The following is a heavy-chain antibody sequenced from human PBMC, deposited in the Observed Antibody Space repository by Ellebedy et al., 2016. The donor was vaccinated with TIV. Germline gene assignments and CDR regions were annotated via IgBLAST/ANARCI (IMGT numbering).Heavy chain of an antibody. D-gene: IGHD3-22*01. CDR2: IKQDGSEK. CDR3: AKERSSGYCDY. V-gene: IGHV3-7*03. J-gene: IGHJ4*02. CDR1: GFTFSSYW. Sequence: GESLKISCAASGFTFSSYWMSWVRQAPGKGLEWVANIKQDGSEKYYVDSVKGRFTISRDNSKNSLYLQMNSLRTEDTALYYCAKERSSGYCDYWGQGTLVTVSS.